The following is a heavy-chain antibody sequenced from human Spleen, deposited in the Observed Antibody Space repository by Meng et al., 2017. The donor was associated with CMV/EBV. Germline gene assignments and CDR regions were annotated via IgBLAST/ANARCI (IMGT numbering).Heavy chain of an antibody. CDR1: GFTFSSYA. Sequence: SGFTFSSYAVHWVRQAPGKGLEWVAVISYDGSNQYYADSVKGRFTISRDNSKNTLYLHMNSLRAEDTAVYYCARRMTMELRASLDYWGQGTLVTVSS. CDR3: ARRMTMELRASLDY. CDR2: ISYDGSNQ. D-gene: IGHD4/OR15-4a*01. V-gene: IGHV3-30*04. J-gene: IGHJ4*02.